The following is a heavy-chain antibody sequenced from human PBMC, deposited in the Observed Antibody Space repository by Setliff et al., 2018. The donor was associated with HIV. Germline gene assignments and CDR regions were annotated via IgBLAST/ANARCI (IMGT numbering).Heavy chain of an antibody. V-gene: IGHV1-18*01. CDR3: AKTTPQPHYYYYVDV. D-gene: IGHD4-17*01. Sequence: GASVKVSCKASGYIFSTYGISWVRQAPGQGLGWMGWISASNGNTHYAQKVQGRVTLTTDTSTNTAYMELRSLRSDDAAVYYCAKTTPQPHYYYYVDVWGKGTTVTVSS. CDR2: ISASNGNT. CDR1: GYIFSTYG. J-gene: IGHJ6*03.